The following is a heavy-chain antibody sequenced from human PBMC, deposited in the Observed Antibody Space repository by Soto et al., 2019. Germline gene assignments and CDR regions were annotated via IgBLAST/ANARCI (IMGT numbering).Heavy chain of an antibody. CDR1: GGSISSGGYY. J-gene: IGHJ4*02. V-gene: IGHV4-31*03. D-gene: IGHD3-10*01. CDR3: AREVRGVTVVTFDY. CDR2: IYYSGST. Sequence: PSETLSLTCTVSGGSISSGGYYWSWIRQHPGKGLEWIGYIYYSGSTYYNPSLKSRVTISVDTSKNQFSLKLSSVTAADTAVYYCAREVRGVTVVTFDYWGQGTLVTVSS.